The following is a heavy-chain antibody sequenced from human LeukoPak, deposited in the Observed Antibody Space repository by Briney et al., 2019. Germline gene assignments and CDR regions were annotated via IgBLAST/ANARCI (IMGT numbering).Heavy chain of an antibody. V-gene: IGHV4-38-2*02. CDR3: AREAVMISALVRTQTTKRPHRFDP. Sequence: SETLSLTCTVSGYSISTGYYWDWIRQPPGKGLEWIGTFYHGGSTYYNPSLKSRVTISVDTSKNQFSLNLTSVTAADTAVYYCAREAVMISALVRTQTTKRPHRFDPWGQGTLVTVSS. J-gene: IGHJ5*02. CDR1: GYSISTGYY. CDR2: FYHGGST. D-gene: IGHD3/OR15-3a*01.